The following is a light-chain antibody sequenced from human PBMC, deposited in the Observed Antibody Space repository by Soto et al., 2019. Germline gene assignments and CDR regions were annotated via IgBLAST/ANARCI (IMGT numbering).Light chain of an antibody. V-gene: IGLV2-14*01. CDR1: SIDFGGYNY. J-gene: IGLJ1*01. Sequence: QSVLTQPASVSGSPGQSITISCTLTSIDFGGYNYVSWYQQHSGKAPKLMIYEVSNRPSGVSNRFSGSKSGNTASLTISGLQADDEADYYCSSYTSSSSYVFGTGTKVTVL. CDR3: SSYTSSSSYV. CDR2: EVS.